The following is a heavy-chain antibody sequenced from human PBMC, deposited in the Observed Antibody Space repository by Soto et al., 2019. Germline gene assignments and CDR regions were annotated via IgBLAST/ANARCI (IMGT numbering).Heavy chain of an antibody. V-gene: IGHV3-23*01. CDR2: ISGSGGST. Sequence: PGGSLRLSCDASGFTFSSCVMSWVRQAPGKGLEWVSAISGSGGSTYYADSVKGRFTISRDNSKNTLYLQMNSLRAEDTAVYYCVRRITMVRGVIITGYYFDYWGQGTLVTVSS. J-gene: IGHJ4*02. D-gene: IGHD3-10*01. CDR1: GFTFSSCV. CDR3: VRRITMVRGVIITGYYFDY.